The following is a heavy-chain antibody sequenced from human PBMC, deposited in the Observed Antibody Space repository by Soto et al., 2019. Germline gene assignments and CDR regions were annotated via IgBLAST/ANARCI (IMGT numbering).Heavy chain of an antibody. Sequence: GGSLRLSCAASGFTFDDYAMHWVRQAPGKGLEWVSGISWNSGSIGYADSVKGRFTISRDNAKNSLYLQMNSLRAEDTALYYCAKASGPPVAGPDYWGQGTLVTVSS. D-gene: IGHD6-19*01. V-gene: IGHV3-9*01. CDR1: GFTFDDYA. CDR3: AKASGPPVAGPDY. CDR2: ISWNSGSI. J-gene: IGHJ4*02.